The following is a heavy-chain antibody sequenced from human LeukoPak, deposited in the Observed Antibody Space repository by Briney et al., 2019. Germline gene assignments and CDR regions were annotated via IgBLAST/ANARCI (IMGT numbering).Heavy chain of an antibody. J-gene: IGHJ6*02. V-gene: IGHV3-33*08. CDR3: ARVPYCSGGSCYGMDV. D-gene: IGHD2-15*01. CDR1: GFTFSSHG. Sequence: GGSLRLSCAASGFTFSSHGMHWVRQAPGKGLEWVAVIWYDGSNKYYADSVKGRFTISRDNAKNSLYLQMNSLRAEDTAVYYCARVPYCSGGSCYGMDVWGQGTTVTVSS. CDR2: IWYDGSNK.